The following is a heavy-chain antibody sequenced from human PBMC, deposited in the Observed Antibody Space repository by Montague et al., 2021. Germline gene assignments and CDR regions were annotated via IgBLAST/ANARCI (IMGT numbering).Heavy chain of an antibody. CDR1: GFNFNSSA. CDR2: ISYDGSNK. CDR3: ARDPSYYGSGSPNWFDP. Sequence: SLRLSFAASGFNFNSSAMHWVRQAPGKGLEWVAIISYDGSNKYYADSAKGRFTVSRDNTKNTLFLQMNSLRPEDTAVYYCARDPSYYGSGSPNWFDPWGQGTLVTVSS. V-gene: IGHV3-30*04. D-gene: IGHD3-10*01. J-gene: IGHJ5*02.